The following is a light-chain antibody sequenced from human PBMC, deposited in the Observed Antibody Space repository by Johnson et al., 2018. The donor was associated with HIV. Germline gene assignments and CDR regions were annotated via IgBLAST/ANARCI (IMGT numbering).Light chain of an antibody. J-gene: IGLJ1*01. CDR3: GTWDSSLSADV. CDR2: DNN. V-gene: IGLV1-51*01. Sequence: QSVLTQSPSVSAAPGQKVTISCSGSSSNIGNNYVSWYQQLPGTAPKLLIYDNNKRPSGIPDRFSGFKSGTSATLGITGLQTGDEADYYCGTWDSSLSADVFGPGTKVTVL. CDR1: SSNIGNNY.